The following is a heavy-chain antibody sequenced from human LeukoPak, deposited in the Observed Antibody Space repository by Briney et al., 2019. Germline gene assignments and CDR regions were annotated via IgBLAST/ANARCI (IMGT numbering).Heavy chain of an antibody. CDR1: GYTFTNYW. D-gene: IGHD2-21*02. Sequence: GESLKISCKGSGYTFTNYWIGWVRQMPGKGLEWMGIIYPDDSDTRYSPSFQGQVTISVDKSIRIAYLQWSSLKASDTAMYYCAMSANCGGDCYSHYFDHWGQGTLVTVSP. J-gene: IGHJ4*02. CDR2: IYPDDSDT. V-gene: IGHV5-51*01. CDR3: AMSANCGGDCYSHYFDH.